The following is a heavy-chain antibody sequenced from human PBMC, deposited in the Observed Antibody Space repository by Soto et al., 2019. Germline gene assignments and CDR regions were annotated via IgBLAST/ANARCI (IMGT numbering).Heavy chain of an antibody. CDR2: IRYDGSNK. D-gene: IGHD3-3*01. Sequence: GGSLRLSCAASGFTVNSYAMSWVRQAPGKGLEWVSVIRYDGSNKYYADSVKGRFTISRDNSKNTLYLQMNSLRAEDTAVYYCARPLRFLEWTNMDVWGQGTTVTVSS. CDR3: ARPLRFLEWTNMDV. V-gene: IGHV3-30-3*01. J-gene: IGHJ6*02. CDR1: GFTVNSYA.